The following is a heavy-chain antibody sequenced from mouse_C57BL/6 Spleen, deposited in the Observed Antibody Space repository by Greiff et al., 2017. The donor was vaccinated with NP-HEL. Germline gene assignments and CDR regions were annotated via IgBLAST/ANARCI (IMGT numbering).Heavy chain of an antibody. Sequence: EVQLVESGGGLVKPGGSLKLSCAASGFTFSDYGMHWVRQAPEKGLEWVAYISSGSSTIYYADTVKGRFTISRDNAKNTLFLQMTILRSEDKAMYYCARRDGNYPYYAMDYWGQGTSVTVSS. CDR3: ARRDGNYPYYAMDY. J-gene: IGHJ4*01. D-gene: IGHD2-1*01. V-gene: IGHV5-17*01. CDR1: GFTFSDYG. CDR2: ISSGSSTI.